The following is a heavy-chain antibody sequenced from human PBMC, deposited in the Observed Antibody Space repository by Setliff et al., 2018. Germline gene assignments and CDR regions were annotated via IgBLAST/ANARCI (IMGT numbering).Heavy chain of an antibody. V-gene: IGHV1-69*10. CDR3: ARLGGDYWAGYYYYYMDV. Sequence: ASVKVSCKASGGTFSSYAISWVRQAPGQGLEWTGGIIPILGIANYAQKFQGRVTITTDESTSTAYMELSSLRSEDTAVYYCARLGGDYWAGYYYYYMDVWGKGTTVTVSS. J-gene: IGHJ6*03. D-gene: IGHD4-17*01. CDR2: IIPILGIA. CDR1: GGTFSSYA.